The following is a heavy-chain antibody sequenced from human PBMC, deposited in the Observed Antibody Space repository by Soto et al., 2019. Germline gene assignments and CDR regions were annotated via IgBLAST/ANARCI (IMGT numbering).Heavy chain of an antibody. V-gene: IGHV3-30*18. J-gene: IGHJ4*02. CDR2: ISYDGSNK. D-gene: IGHD6-19*01. CDR3: AKGGAVAASFDY. CDR1: GFTFSSYG. Sequence: QVQLVESGGGVVQPGRSLRLSCAASGFTFSSYGMHWVRQAPGKGLEWVAVISYDGSNKYYADSVKGRFTISRDNSKNTLYLQMNSLRAEDTAVYYCAKGGAVAASFDYWGQGTLVTVSS.